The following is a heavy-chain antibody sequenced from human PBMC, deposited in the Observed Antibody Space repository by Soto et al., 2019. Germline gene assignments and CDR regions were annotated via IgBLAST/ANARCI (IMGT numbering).Heavy chain of an antibody. V-gene: IGHV3-33*01. CDR2: IWYDGSNK. D-gene: IGHD2-15*01. CDR3: ARDPRDIVVVVAANYYYYGMDV. J-gene: IGHJ6*02. Sequence: SGGSLRLSCAASGFTFSSYGMHWVRQAPGKGLEWVAVIWYDGSNKYYADSVKGRFTISRDNSKNTLYLQMNSLRAEDTAVYYCARDPRDIVVVVAANYYYYGMDVWGQGTTVTVSS. CDR1: GFTFSSYG.